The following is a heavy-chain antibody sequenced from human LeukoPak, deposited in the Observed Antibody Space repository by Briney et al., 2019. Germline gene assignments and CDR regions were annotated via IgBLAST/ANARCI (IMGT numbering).Heavy chain of an antibody. CDR1: GFTFSSSW. CDR2: VNGDGTGT. D-gene: IGHD6-13*01. J-gene: IGHJ4*02. V-gene: IGHV3-74*01. CDR3: ARGGESFLGIAAAGRFDY. Sequence: GGSLRLSCAASGFTFSSSWMHWVRQAPGKGLIWVSRVNGDGTGTIYADSVKGRFTISRDNSKNTLYLQMNSLRAEDTAVYYCARGGESFLGIAAAGRFDYWGQGTLVTVSS.